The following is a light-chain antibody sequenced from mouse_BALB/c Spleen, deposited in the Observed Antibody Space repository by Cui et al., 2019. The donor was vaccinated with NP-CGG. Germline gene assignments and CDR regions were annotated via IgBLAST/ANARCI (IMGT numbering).Light chain of an antibody. Sequence: QAVVTQESALTISPGETVTLTCRSSIGAVTTSNYANWVQEKPDHLFTGLIGGTNNRAPGVPARFSGSLIGDKAALTITGAQTEDEAIYFCALWYSNHWVFGGGTKLTVL. CDR3: ALWYSNHWV. CDR2: GTN. CDR1: IGAVTTSNY. J-gene: IGLJ1*01. V-gene: IGLV1*01.